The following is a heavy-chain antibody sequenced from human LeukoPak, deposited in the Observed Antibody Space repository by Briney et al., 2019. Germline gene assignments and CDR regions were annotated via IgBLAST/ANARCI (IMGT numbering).Heavy chain of an antibody. CDR3: ATVGYCSSTSCSHYYYYGMDV. J-gene: IGHJ6*02. D-gene: IGHD2-2*01. CDR1: GYTFTSYG. Sequence: ASVKVSCKASGYTFTSYGISWVRQAPGQGLEWMGWISAYNGNTNYAQKLQGRVTMTTDTSTSTAYMELRSLRSDDTAVYYCATVGYCSSTSCSHYYYYGMDVWGQGTTVTVSS. V-gene: IGHV1-18*01. CDR2: ISAYNGNT.